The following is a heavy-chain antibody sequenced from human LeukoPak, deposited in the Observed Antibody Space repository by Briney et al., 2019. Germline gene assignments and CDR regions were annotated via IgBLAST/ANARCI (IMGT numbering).Heavy chain of an antibody. D-gene: IGHD2-21*02. V-gene: IGHV3-73*01. J-gene: IGHJ4*02. CDR3: ARLWGDCGGDCYSHDF. CDR1: GFPFSGSV. Sequence: GSLKLSCAASGFPFSGSVMHWVRQASGRGLEWVGRIRSKANSYATAYAASVKGRFTISRDDSKNTAYLQMNSLRTEDTAVYYCARLWGDCGGDCYSHDFWGQGTLVTVSS. CDR2: IRSKANSYAT.